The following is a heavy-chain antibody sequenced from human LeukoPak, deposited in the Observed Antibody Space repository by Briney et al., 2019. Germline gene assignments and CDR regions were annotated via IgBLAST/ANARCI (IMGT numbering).Heavy chain of an antibody. CDR3: ARAGGATHYFDY. D-gene: IGHD1-26*01. Sequence: SETLSLTCTVSGGSISSYYWSWIRQPPGKGLEWIGYIYYSGSTNYNPSLKSRVTISVDTSKNQFSLKLSSVTAADTAVCYCARAGGATHYFDYWGQGTLVTVSS. CDR1: GGSISSYY. CDR2: IYYSGST. J-gene: IGHJ4*02. V-gene: IGHV4-59*01.